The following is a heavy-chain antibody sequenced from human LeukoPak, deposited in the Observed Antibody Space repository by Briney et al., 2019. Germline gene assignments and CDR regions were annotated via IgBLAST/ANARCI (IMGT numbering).Heavy chain of an antibody. CDR3: ARDLAPASYCSGGSCYSGYYYYGMDV. V-gene: IGHV6-1*01. J-gene: IGHJ6*02. CDR1: GDSASSNSAA. D-gene: IGHD2-15*01. Sequence: SQTLSLTCAISGDSASSNSAAWNWIRQSPSRGLEWLGRTYYGSKWYNDYAVSVKSRITINPDTSKNQFSLQLNSVTPEDTAVYYCARDLAPASYCSGGSCYSGYYYYGMDVWGQGTTVTVSS. CDR2: TYYGSKWYN.